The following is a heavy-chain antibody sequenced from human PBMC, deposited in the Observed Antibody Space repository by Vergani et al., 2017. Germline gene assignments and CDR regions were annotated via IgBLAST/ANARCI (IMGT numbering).Heavy chain of an antibody. Sequence: VQLLESEGGLVQPGGSLRLSCAASGFTFSSYAMHWVRQAPGKGLEWVAVISYDGSNKYYADSVKGRFTISRDNSKNTLYLQMNSLRAEDTAVYYCARSDYSISYDAFDIWGQGTMVTVSS. V-gene: IGHV3-30-3*01. J-gene: IGHJ3*02. D-gene: IGHD4-11*01. CDR1: GFTFSSYA. CDR2: ISYDGSNK. CDR3: ARSDYSISYDAFDI.